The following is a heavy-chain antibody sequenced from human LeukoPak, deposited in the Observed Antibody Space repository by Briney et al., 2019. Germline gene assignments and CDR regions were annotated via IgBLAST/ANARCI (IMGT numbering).Heavy chain of an antibody. D-gene: IGHD3-10*01. V-gene: IGHV3-33*01. Sequence: GRSLRLSCAASGFTFSSYGMHWVRQAPGKGLEWVAVIWYDGSNKYYADSVKGRFTISRDNSKNTLYLQMNSLRAEDTAVYYCARDLLLWFGETGYYGMDVWGQGTTVTVSS. CDR2: IWYDGSNK. J-gene: IGHJ6*02. CDR1: GFTFSSYG. CDR3: ARDLLLWFGETGYYGMDV.